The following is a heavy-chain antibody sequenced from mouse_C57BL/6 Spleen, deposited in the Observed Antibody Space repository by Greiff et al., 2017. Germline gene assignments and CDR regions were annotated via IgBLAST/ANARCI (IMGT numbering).Heavy chain of an antibody. Sequence: QVQLQQPGAELVKPGASVKLSCKASGYTFTSYWMHWVKQRPGQGLEWIGMIHPNSGSTNYNEKFKSKATLTVDKSSSTAYMQLSSLTSEDSAVYYCARAYGSSYDYYAMDDWGQGTSVTVSS. J-gene: IGHJ4*01. D-gene: IGHD1-1*01. CDR2: IHPNSGST. CDR3: ARAYGSSYDYYAMDD. CDR1: GYTFTSYW. V-gene: IGHV1-64*01.